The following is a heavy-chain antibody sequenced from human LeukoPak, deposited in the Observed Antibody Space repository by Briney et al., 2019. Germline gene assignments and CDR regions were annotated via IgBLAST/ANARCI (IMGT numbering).Heavy chain of an antibody. V-gene: IGHV4-59*11. D-gene: IGHD3-10*01. CDR1: GGSIRSHY. CDR2: IYYSGST. J-gene: IGHJ6*03. CDR3: AREGTDQYYYYYMDV. Sequence: SETLSLTCTVSGGSIRSHYRSWIRQPPGKGLEWIGYIYYSGSTNYNPSLKSRVTISLDTSNNQFSLKLSSVPAADTAVYYCAREGTDQYYYYYMDVWGKGTTVTVSS.